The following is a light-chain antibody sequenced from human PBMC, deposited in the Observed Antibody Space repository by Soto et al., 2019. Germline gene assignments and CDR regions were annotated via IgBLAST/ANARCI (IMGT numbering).Light chain of an antibody. Sequence: EIMMTQSPATLSVSPGERATLSCWASQSVSTNLAWYQHKPGQAPRLLIYGVSTRATGVPARFSGSGSGTEFTLTISSLQSEDFAVYSCQHYNYWPWTFGQGTKLEIK. V-gene: IGKV3-15*01. CDR3: QHYNYWPWT. CDR1: QSVSTN. CDR2: GVS. J-gene: IGKJ1*01.